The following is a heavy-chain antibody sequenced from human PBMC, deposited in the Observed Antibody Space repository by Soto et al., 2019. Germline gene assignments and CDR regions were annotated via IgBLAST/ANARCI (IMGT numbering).Heavy chain of an antibody. CDR1: GYSFTSYW. CDR3: ARRGKEFTRSFWFDP. D-gene: IGHD3-3*01. V-gene: IGHV5-51*01. Sequence: GESLKSSCKTSGYSFTSYWIAWVRQVPGKGLEWMGIIYPDDSDSRYSPSFEGQVTISVDKSITTAYLQWNSLKASDTAIYYCARRGKEFTRSFWFDPQGQGTLGPVSP. J-gene: IGHJ5*02. CDR2: IYPDDSDS.